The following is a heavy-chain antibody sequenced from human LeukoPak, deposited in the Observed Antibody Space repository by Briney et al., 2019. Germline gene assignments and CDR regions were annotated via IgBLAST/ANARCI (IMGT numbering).Heavy chain of an antibody. V-gene: IGHV3-74*01. J-gene: IGHJ4*02. CDR2: IKKDGSTT. Sequence: QPGGSLRLSCAASGFTFSSYWMHWVRQAPGKGLVWVSRIKKDGSTTDHADSVKGRFTISRDNAKNLMYLQMNSLRAEDTAVYFCARSIAVAAKIPLDYWGQGTLVTVSS. CDR3: ARSIAVAAKIPLDY. D-gene: IGHD6-19*01. CDR1: GFTFSSYW.